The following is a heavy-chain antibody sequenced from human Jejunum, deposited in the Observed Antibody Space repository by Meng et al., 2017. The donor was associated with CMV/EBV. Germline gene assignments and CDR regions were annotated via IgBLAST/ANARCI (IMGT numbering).Heavy chain of an antibody. CDR3: ATQTGLGNDAYNI. V-gene: IGHV5-51*01. CDR2: IYPDDSNI. J-gene: IGHJ3*02. CDR1: GYMFAFTW. D-gene: IGHD3/OR15-3a*01. Sequence: SGYMFAFTWIGWVRQMPGKGLDWMGLIYPDDSNIKHSPSFQGQVTISADKSISTAYLQWSSLKASDTAMYYCATQTGLGNDAYNIWGQGTMVTVSS.